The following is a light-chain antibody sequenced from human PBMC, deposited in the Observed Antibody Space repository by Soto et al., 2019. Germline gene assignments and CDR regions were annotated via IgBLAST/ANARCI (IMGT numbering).Light chain of an antibody. Sequence: QSALTQPASVSGSPGQSITISCTGTSSDVGSYNLVSWYQQHPGKAPKLMIYEVSQRPSGVSNRFSGSKSGNTASLTIYGLKDEDEADYYCCSYAGSTSYVFRTGTKLTVL. CDR2: EVS. CDR1: SSDVGSYNL. V-gene: IGLV2-23*02. J-gene: IGLJ1*01. CDR3: CSYAGSTSYV.